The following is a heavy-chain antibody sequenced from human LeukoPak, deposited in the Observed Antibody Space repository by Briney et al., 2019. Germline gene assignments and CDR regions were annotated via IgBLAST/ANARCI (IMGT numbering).Heavy chain of an antibody. Sequence: PGGSLRLSCAASGFTFSNAWMSWVRQAPGKGLEWVGRIKSKTDGGTTDYAAPVKGRFTISRDDSKNTLYLQMNSLKTEDTAVYYCTTGTTRYYDILTGYYRNFDYWGQGTPVTVSS. CDR1: GFTFSNAW. D-gene: IGHD3-9*01. CDR2: IKSKTDGGTT. J-gene: IGHJ4*02. V-gene: IGHV3-15*01. CDR3: TTGTTRYYDILTGYYRNFDY.